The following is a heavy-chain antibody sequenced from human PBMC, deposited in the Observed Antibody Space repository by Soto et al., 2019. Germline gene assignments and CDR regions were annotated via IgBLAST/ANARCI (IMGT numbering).Heavy chain of an antibody. V-gene: IGHV3-74*01. CDR1: GFTFSSSW. Sequence: EVRLVESGGGLVPPGGSLRLSCAASGFTFSSSWMHWVRPAPGQGLVWVSRINTDGSSTSYVDSVQGRFTISRDNGKNTLFWQMNSLRGEDTAVYYCARRGSGVTRGLHYWGQGTMGTVTS. CDR3: ARRGSGVTRGLHY. J-gene: IGHJ4*02. CDR2: INTDGSST. D-gene: IGHD2-15*01.